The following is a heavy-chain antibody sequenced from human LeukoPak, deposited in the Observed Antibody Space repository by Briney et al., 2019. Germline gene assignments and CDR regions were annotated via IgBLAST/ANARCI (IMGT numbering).Heavy chain of an antibody. D-gene: IGHD2-2*01. CDR1: GFRFSTYA. J-gene: IGHJ5*01. V-gene: IGHV3-23*01. Sequence: GGSLRPSCAASGFRFSTYAMSWVRQAPGKGLEWVSGISGRDDSTYYANSVKGRFTISRDNSKNTLYLQMSGLRAEDTAVYYCAKDRETSSTSPNWFDSWGQGTLVTVSS. CDR2: ISGRDDST. CDR3: AKDRETSSTSPNWFDS.